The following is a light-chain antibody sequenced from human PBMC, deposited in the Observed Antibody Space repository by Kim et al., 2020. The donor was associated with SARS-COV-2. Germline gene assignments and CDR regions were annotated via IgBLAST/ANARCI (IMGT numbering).Light chain of an antibody. J-gene: IGLJ1*01. Sequence: QSALTQPASVSGSPGQSITISCTGTSSDVGAYNYVSWYQQHPGKAPKLMIYDVTKRPSGVSNRFSGSKSGNTASLTISGLQAEDEADYYCAAWDDGLAGYYVFGTGTKVTVL. CDR1: SSDVGAYNY. CDR3: AAWDDGLAGYYV. V-gene: IGLV2-14*01. CDR2: DVT.